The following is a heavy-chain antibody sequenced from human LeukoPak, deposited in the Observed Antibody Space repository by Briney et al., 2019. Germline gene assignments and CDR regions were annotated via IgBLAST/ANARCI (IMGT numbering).Heavy chain of an antibody. V-gene: IGHV3-23*01. CDR3: AKDGKTRNWNYFQAKPVY. CDR1: GFTFSSSA. J-gene: IGHJ4*02. D-gene: IGHD1-7*01. CDR2: ISGSGGGT. Sequence: GGSLRLSCAASGFTFSSSAMSWVRQAPGKGLEWVSAISGSGGGTYYADSVKGRFSISRDISKNTLYLQMNSLRAEDTAIYYCAKDGKTRNWNYFQAKPVYWGQGTLVTVSS.